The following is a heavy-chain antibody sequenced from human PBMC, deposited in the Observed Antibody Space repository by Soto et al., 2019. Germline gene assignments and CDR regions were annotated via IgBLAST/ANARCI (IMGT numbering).Heavy chain of an antibody. D-gene: IGHD3-16*02. V-gene: IGHV1-46*01. Sequence: ASVKVSCKASGYTFTSYYMNWVRQAPGQGLEWMGIINPSGGSTSYAQKFQGRVTMTMDTSTSTAYMELSSLRSEDTAVYYCARDRGYDYVWGSDRFTEGGPDFDYWGQGTLVTVSS. CDR2: INPSGGST. J-gene: IGHJ4*02. CDR3: ARDRGYDYVWGSDRFTEGGPDFDY. CDR1: GYTFTSYY.